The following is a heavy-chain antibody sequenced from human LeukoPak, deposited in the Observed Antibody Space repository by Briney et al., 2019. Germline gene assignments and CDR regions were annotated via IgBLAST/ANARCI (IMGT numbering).Heavy chain of an antibody. CDR3: ARVGCSSTSCYRGAFDI. J-gene: IGHJ3*02. V-gene: IGHV4-59*01. CDR1: GGSISSYY. CDR2: IYYSGST. D-gene: IGHD2-2*02. Sequence: SETLSLTCTVSGGSISSYYWSWIRQPPGQGQEWIGYIYYSGSTNYNPSLKSRVTISVDTSKNQFSLKLSSVTAADTAVYYCARVGCSSTSCYRGAFDIWGQGTMVTVSS.